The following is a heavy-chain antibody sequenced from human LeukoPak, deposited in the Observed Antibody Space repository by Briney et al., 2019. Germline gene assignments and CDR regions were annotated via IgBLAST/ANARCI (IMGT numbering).Heavy chain of an antibody. V-gene: IGHV3-33*01. CDR3: ARPGRGPGSIAAAGTPDY. Sequence: GGSLRLSCAASGFTFSSYGMHWVRQAPGKGLEWVAVIWYDGSNKYYADSVKGRFTISRDNSKNTLYLQMNSLRAEDTAVYYCARPGRGPGSIAAAGTPDYWGQGTLVTVSS. CDR1: GFTFSSYG. CDR2: IWYDGSNK. J-gene: IGHJ4*02. D-gene: IGHD6-13*01.